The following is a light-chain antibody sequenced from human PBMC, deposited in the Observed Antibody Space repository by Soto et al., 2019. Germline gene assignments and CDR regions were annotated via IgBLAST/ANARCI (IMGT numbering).Light chain of an antibody. CDR1: QSISTW. CDR2: KAS. Sequence: DIQMTQSPSTLSASVGDRVTITCRASQSISTWLAWYQQRPGKAPKLLIYKASTFDSGVPSGFSGSGSGTEFTLPISSLQPDDFATYYCQQYNNYPWTFGQGTKVEIK. V-gene: IGKV1-5*03. CDR3: QQYNNYPWT. J-gene: IGKJ1*01.